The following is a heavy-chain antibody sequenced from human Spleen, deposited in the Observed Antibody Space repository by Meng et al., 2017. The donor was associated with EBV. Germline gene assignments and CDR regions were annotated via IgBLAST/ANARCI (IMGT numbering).Heavy chain of an antibody. CDR1: GYTFTNYD. Sequence: QVPLLEYGAEVKKPGASVKVSCKTSGYTFTNYDINWVRQATGQGLEWMGRMTPNSGNTDYAQNFQGRVSMTSNTSINTAYMELSSLRSDDTAVYYCARATLYSYSNYVDWGQGTLVTVSS. CDR2: MTPNSGNT. CDR3: ARATLYSYSNYVD. J-gene: IGHJ4*02. V-gene: IGHV1-8*01. D-gene: IGHD4-11*01.